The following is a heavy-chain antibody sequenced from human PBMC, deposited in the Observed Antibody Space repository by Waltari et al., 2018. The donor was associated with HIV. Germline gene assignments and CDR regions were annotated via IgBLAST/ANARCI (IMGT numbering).Heavy chain of an antibody. Sequence: QVQLVQSGATLREPGASVKVSCKTSGYTFTQYDVNWVRQATGQGLQWMGWMNSDSGNTGYAQEFKGRVNMTRDTSTKIVYMELTTLNREDTALYYCVVSRRGAIIGDHWGQGTQVTVSS. V-gene: IGHV1-8*01. D-gene: IGHD3-3*01. CDR1: GYTFTQYD. CDR2: MNSDSGNT. CDR3: VVSRRGAIIGDH. J-gene: IGHJ4*02.